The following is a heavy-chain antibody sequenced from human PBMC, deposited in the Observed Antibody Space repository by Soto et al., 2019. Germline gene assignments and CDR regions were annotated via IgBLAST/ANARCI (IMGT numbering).Heavy chain of an antibody. Sequence: QVQLVESGGGVVQPGRSLRLSCATSGFPFRSYDMHWVRQAPGKGLEWVAVIWLDGSNKYYAESVRGRFTISRDNSNHTVYLEMNSLRAEDSAVYYCARKSDSLIDYWGQGILVTVST. J-gene: IGHJ4*02. CDR1: GFPFRSYD. CDR2: IWLDGSNK. V-gene: IGHV3-33*01. D-gene: IGHD3-22*01. CDR3: ARKSDSLIDY.